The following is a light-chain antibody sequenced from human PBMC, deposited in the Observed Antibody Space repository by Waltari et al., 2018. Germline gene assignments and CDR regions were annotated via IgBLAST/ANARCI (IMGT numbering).Light chain of an antibody. CDR1: QGINSY. Sequence: DIQLPQPPPSLSASVRDRVPITFRASQGINSYLHWYRQKPGKVPKLLIYSASNLQSGVPSRFSGSGSGTDFTLTISSLQPEDVATYYGQRTYNARWTFGQGTKVEIK. CDR3: QRTYNARWT. J-gene: IGKJ1*01. CDR2: SAS. V-gene: IGKV1-27*01.